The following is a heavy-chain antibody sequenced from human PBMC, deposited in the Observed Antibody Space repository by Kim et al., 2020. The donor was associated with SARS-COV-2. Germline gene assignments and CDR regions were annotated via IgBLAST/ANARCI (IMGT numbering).Heavy chain of an antibody. CDR3: ARCIAVAGTWIGWFDP. CDR1: GYSFTSYW. CDR2: IYPGDSDT. V-gene: IGHV5-51*01. J-gene: IGHJ5*02. Sequence: GESLKISCKGSGYSFTSYWIGWVRQMPGKGLEWMGIIYPGDSDTRYSPSFQGQVTISADKSISTAYLQWSSLKASDTAMYYCARCIAVAGTWIGWFDPWGQGTLVTVSS. D-gene: IGHD6-19*01.